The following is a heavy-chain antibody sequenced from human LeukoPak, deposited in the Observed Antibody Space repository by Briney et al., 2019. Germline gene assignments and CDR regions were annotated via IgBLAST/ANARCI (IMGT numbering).Heavy chain of an antibody. CDR3: ARAHRSRAFDY. V-gene: IGHV3-7*01. D-gene: IGHD1-14*01. CDR2: IKQDGSEK. Sequence: PGGSLRLSCAASGFTFSNYAMHWVRQAPGKGLEWVANIKQDGSEKYFLDSVKGRFTISRDNAKNSLYLQMNSLRAEDTAVYYCARAHRSRAFDYWGQGTLVTVSS. J-gene: IGHJ4*02. CDR1: GFTFSNYA.